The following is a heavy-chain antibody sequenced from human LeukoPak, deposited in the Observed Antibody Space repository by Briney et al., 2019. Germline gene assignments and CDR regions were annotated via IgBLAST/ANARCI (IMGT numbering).Heavy chain of an antibody. CDR3: ARGAGEGSWLIDY. CDR1: GYTFTSNA. J-gene: IGHJ4*02. CDR2: SNGANGNT. D-gene: IGHD3-16*01. Sequence: ASVKVSCKTSGYTFTSNAIHWVRQAPGQRLEWTGCSNGANGNTEYSHEFQGRVTITRDTSARTAYMELSSLRSEDTAVYYCARGAGEGSWLIDYWGQGTLVIVSS. V-gene: IGHV1-3*02.